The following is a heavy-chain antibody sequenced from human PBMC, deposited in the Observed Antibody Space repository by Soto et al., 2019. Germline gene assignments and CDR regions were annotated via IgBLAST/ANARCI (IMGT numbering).Heavy chain of an antibody. CDR2: IRDSGGST. CDR1: GFTFSSYA. Sequence: EVQLLESGGGLVQPGGSLRLSCAASGFTFSSYAMSWVRQAPGKGLEWVSAIRDSGGSTYYADSVKGRFTISRDNSENTLNMQMNSLRAEDTAVYYCAKDAVTYYYGSGSYYNPYYFDYWGQGTLVTVSS. CDR3: AKDAVTYYYGSGSYYNPYYFDY. D-gene: IGHD3-10*01. J-gene: IGHJ4*02. V-gene: IGHV3-23*01.